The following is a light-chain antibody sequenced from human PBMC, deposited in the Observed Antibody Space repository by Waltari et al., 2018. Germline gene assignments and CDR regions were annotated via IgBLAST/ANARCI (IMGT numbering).Light chain of an antibody. CDR2: YAN. J-gene: IGKJ1*01. CDR1: QGISSY. Sequence: DIQMSQSPSSLSASVGDRVTITCRASQGISSYIHWYQQKPGKDPKLLIYYANSLASGVPARFSGSGSGPEVTLTVSSLQPEDFATYYCQQSKSNPPTFGQGTKVEIK. CDR3: QQSKSNPPT. V-gene: IGKV1-39*01.